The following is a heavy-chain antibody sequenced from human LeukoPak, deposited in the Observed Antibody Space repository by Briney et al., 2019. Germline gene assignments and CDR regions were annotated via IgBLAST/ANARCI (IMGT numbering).Heavy chain of an antibody. CDR1: GYTFTGYY. CDR3: ARSGKGYSSGWAPFDY. V-gene: IGHV1-2*02. Sequence: ASVKVSCKASGYTFTGYYMHWVRQAPGQGLEWMGWINPNSGGTIYAQKFQGRVTMTRDTSISTAYMELSRLRSDDTAVYYCARSGKGYSSGWAPFDYWGQGTLVTVSS. CDR2: INPNSGGT. J-gene: IGHJ4*02. D-gene: IGHD6-19*01.